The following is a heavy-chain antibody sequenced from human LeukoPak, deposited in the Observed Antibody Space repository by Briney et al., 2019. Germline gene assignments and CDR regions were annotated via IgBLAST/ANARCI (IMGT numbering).Heavy chain of an antibody. V-gene: IGHV4-39*01. CDR1: GGSISSSSYY. J-gene: IGHJ4*02. CDR3: ARLDGSGSYRVSKFYIDY. CDR2: IYYSGST. D-gene: IGHD3-10*01. Sequence: SETLSLTCTVSGGSISSSSYYWGWIRQPPGEGLEWIGSIYYSGSTYYNPSLKSRVTISVDTSKNQFSLKLSSVTAADTAVYYCARLDGSGSYRVSKFYIDYWGQGTLVTVSS.